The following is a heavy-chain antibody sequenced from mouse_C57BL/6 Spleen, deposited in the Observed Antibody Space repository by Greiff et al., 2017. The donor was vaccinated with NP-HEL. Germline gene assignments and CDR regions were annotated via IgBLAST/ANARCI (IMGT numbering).Heavy chain of an antibody. Sequence: EVKLMESGGGLVKPGGSLKLSCAASGFTFSDYGMHWVRQAPEKGLEWVAYISSGSSTIYYADTVKGRFTISRDNAKNTLFLQMTSLRSEDTAMYYCASVSPGVYFDYWGQGTTLTVSS. J-gene: IGHJ2*01. CDR2: ISSGSSTI. CDR3: ASVSPGVYFDY. D-gene: IGHD4-1*01. CDR1: GFTFSDYG. V-gene: IGHV5-17*01.